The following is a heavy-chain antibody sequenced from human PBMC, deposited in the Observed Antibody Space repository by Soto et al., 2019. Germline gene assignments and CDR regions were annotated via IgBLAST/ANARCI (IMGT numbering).Heavy chain of an antibody. D-gene: IGHD3-16*02. CDR1: GGSISPNY. CDR3: AGGLRLGELSPPHYYGMDV. CDR2: IYYSGST. Sequence: PSETLSLTCTVSGGSISPNYWSWIRQPPGKGLEWIGYIYYSGSTSCNPSLQSRVTISVDTSKTQFSLKLTSVTAADTAVYYCAGGLRLGELSPPHYYGMDVWGQGTTVTVSS. V-gene: IGHV4-59*08. J-gene: IGHJ6*02.